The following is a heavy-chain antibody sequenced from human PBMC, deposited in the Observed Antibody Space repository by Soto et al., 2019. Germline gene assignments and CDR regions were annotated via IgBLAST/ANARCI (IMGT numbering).Heavy chain of an antibody. V-gene: IGHV1-18*01. J-gene: IGHJ4*02. CDR2: ISAYNGNT. Sequence: QVQLVQSGSEVKKPGASVKVSCKASGYTFTSYGISWVRQAPGQGLEWMGWISAYNGNTNYAQKLQGRVTMTTDTSTSTAYMELRSLRSDDTAVYYCARDLALFIAAAGPQGDYWGQGTLVTVSS. CDR1: GYTFTSYG. D-gene: IGHD6-13*01. CDR3: ARDLALFIAAAGPQGDY.